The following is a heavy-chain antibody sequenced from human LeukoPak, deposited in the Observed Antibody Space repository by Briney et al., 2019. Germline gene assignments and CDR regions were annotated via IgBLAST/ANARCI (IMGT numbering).Heavy chain of an antibody. CDR1: GFTFRSYA. D-gene: IGHD3-22*01. CDR3: ARAHTYYYDTSGYYLDY. CDR2: ISGSGGST. V-gene: IGHV3-23*01. J-gene: IGHJ4*02. Sequence: PGGSLRLSCAGSGFTFRSYAMSWVRQAPGKGLEWVSAISGSGGSTSYTDSVKGRFSISRDNSKNTLYLQMDSLRPGDTAVYYCARAHTYYYDTSGYYLDYWGQGTLVTVSS.